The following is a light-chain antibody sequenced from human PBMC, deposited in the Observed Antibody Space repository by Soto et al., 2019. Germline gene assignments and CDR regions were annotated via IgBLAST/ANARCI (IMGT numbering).Light chain of an antibody. J-gene: IGKJ1*01. Sequence: DIHMSQSPSTLSASLGDKVTMTCRASQNIHKWLAWYQQKVGEIPKLLIYDASILESGVSSRFSGSGSGTEFTLTISSLQPDDFATYYCQQYNSYSPWTFGQGTKVDIK. CDR2: DAS. V-gene: IGKV1-5*01. CDR3: QQYNSYSPWT. CDR1: QNIHKW.